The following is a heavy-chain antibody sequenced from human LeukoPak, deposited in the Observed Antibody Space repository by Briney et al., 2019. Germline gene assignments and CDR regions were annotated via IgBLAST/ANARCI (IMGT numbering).Heavy chain of an antibody. V-gene: IGHV3-21*01. CDR2: ISSSSSYI. CDR1: GFTFSSYT. Sequence: GGSLRLSCAASGFTFSSYTMNWVRQAPGKGLEWVSSISSSSSYIYYADSVKGRFTISRDNAKNSLYLQMNSLRAEDTAVYYCARGDYGDYVRYWGQGTLVTVSS. D-gene: IGHD4-17*01. CDR3: ARGDYGDYVRY. J-gene: IGHJ4*02.